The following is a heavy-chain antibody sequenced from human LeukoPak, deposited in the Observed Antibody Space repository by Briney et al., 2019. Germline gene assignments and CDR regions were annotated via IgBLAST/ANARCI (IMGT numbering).Heavy chain of an antibody. V-gene: IGHV1-18*01. J-gene: IGHJ4*02. Sequence: GASVKVSCKASGYTFTSYGISWVRQAPGQGLEWMGWISGYNGNTNYAQNLQGRVTMTTDTSTSTVYMELRSLRSDDTAVYYCARERWLQSSSYDYWGQGTLVTVSS. CDR3: ARERWLQSSSYDY. CDR1: GYTFTSYG. CDR2: ISGYNGNT. D-gene: IGHD5-24*01.